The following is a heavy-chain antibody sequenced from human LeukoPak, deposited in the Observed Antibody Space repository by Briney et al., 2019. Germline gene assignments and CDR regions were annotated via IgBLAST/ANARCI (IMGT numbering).Heavy chain of an antibody. D-gene: IGHD6-19*01. V-gene: IGHV1-2*02. Sequence: GASVKVSCKASGYTFTGYYMHWVRQAPGQGLEWMGWINPNSGGTNYAQKFQDRVTMTRDTSITTAYMDMSGLRSDDTAVYYCASVREYSSDWYFDYWGQGTLVTVSS. CDR3: ASVREYSSDWYFDY. J-gene: IGHJ4*02. CDR2: INPNSGGT. CDR1: GYTFTGYY.